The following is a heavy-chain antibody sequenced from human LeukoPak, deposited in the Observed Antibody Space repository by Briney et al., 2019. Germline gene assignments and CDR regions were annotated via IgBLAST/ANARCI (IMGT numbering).Heavy chain of an antibody. J-gene: IGHJ5*02. V-gene: IGHV4-59*01. CDR3: ARAIQLEGALDP. D-gene: IGHD1-1*01. CDR1: GGSISSYY. CDR2: IYYSGST. Sequence: SETLSLTCTVSGGSISSYYWSWIRQPPGKGVEWIGYIYYSGSTNYNPSLKSRVTISVDTSKNQFSLKLSSVTAADTAVYYCARAIQLEGALDPWGQGTLVTVSS.